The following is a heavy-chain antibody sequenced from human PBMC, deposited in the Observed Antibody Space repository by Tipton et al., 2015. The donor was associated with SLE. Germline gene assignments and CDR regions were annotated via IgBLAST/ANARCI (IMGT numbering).Heavy chain of an antibody. D-gene: IGHD4-11*01. CDR1: GGSMSSYY. V-gene: IGHV4-59*12. CDR3: ARGARAVRQFDP. CDR2: IYYSGST. J-gene: IGHJ5*02. Sequence: LRLSCTVSGGSMSSYYWSWIRQPPGKGLEYIGYIYYSGSTYYNPSLRSRVTISVDTSKNQFSLKLSSVTAADTAVYYCARGARAVRQFDPWGQGTPVTVSS.